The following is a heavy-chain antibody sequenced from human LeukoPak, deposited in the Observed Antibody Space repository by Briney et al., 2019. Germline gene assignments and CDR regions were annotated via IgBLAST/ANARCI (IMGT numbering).Heavy chain of an antibody. D-gene: IGHD5-18*01. Sequence: GGSLRLSCAASGFTVSSNYMSWVRHAPGKGLEWVSVIYTGGSTYYADSVKGRFTISRDNSKNTLYLQMDSLRAEDTAVYYCASLDTTMVVAFDIWGQGTMVTVSS. J-gene: IGHJ3*02. CDR1: GFTVSSNY. CDR2: IYTGGST. CDR3: ASLDTTMVVAFDI. V-gene: IGHV3-53*01.